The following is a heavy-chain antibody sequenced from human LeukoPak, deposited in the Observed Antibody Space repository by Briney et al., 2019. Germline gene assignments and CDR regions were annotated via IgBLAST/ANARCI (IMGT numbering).Heavy chain of an antibody. CDR3: ARSSGTFWSYYFPLDF. J-gene: IGHJ4*02. CDR2: IKQDGSEK. V-gene: IGHV3-7*01. Sequence: QPGGSLRLSCAASGFTFSSYWMSWVRQAPGKGLEWVANIKQDGSEKYDVDSVKGRFTISRDNAKNSLYLQVNSLRAEDTAVYYCARSSGTFWSYYFPLDFWGQGTLVAVSS. D-gene: IGHD3-3*01. CDR1: GFTFSSYW.